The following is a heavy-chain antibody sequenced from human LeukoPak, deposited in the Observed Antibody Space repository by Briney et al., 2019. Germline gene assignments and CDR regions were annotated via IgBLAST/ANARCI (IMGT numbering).Heavy chain of an antibody. Sequence: GGSLRLACLASGFTFSSYGMHWVRPAPGKGLEWVAFIRYDGTNKYYADSVKGRITISRDNSKNTMYLRMNRLRAEDTAVYFCAEESDTAMVRLEYWGQGTLVTVSS. CDR3: AEESDTAMVRLEY. D-gene: IGHD5-18*01. J-gene: IGHJ4*02. CDR1: GFTFSSYG. V-gene: IGHV3-30*02. CDR2: IRYDGTNK.